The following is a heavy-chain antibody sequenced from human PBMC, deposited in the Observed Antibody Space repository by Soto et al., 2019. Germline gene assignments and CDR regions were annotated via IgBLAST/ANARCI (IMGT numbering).Heavy chain of an antibody. J-gene: IGHJ4*02. D-gene: IGHD2-2*01. CDR2: IKEDASEE. CDR1: GFTFSTYW. V-gene: IGHV3-7*01. CDR3: ATAISSPFSNFDY. Sequence: EVQLVQSGGDLVQPGGSLRLSCVASGFTFSTYWMTWVRQAPGMGLEWVAGIKEDASEELYVDSVKGRFSVSRDNAKNALYLQLNSLSAEDTAVYYCATAISSPFSNFDYWGQGSVVTVSS.